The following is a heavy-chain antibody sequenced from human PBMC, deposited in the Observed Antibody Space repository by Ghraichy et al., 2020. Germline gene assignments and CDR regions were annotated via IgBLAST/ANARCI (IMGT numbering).Heavy chain of an antibody. J-gene: IGHJ6*03. Sequence: TLSLTCAVYGGSLSGHSWSWLRQPPGKGLEWIGDINHSGGTNYSPSLKSRVSISIDMSKDQFSLKLTSVNAADTAVYFCARLFSDNNFYMDVWATGTTVTVSS. CDR2: INHSGGT. CDR3: ARLFSDNNFYMDV. D-gene: IGHD5-24*01. V-gene: IGHV4-34*01. CDR1: GGSLSGHS.